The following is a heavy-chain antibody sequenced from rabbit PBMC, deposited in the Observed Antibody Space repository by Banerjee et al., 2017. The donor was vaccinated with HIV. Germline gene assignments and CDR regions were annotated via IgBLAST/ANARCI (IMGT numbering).Heavy chain of an antibody. D-gene: IGHD3-1*01. CDR1: GFSFSSGYW. Sequence: QSLEESGGDLVKPGASLTLTCTASGFSFSSGYWICWVRQAPGKGLEWIACIYTSSGSTYYASWAKGRFTISKTSSTTVTLQMTSLTAADTATYFCARDPYGHSGYGVTLWGPGTLVTVS. J-gene: IGHJ4*01. CDR2: IYTSSGST. CDR3: ARDPYGHSGYGVTL. V-gene: IGHV1S40*01.